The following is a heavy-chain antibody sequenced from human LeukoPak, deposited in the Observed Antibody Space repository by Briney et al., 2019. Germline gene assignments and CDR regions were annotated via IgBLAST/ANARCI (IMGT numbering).Heavy chain of an antibody. V-gene: IGHV7-4-1*02. D-gene: IGHD4-17*01. CDR3: ARSNNDGDYLGVGFDY. CDR2: INTNTGNP. CDR1: GYTFTSYY. Sequence: ASVKVSCKASGYTFTSYYIHWVRQAPGQGLEWMGWINTNTGNPTYAQGFTGRFVFSLDTSVSTAYLQISSLQAEDTAVYYCARSNNDGDYLGVGFDYWGQGTLVTVSS. J-gene: IGHJ4*02.